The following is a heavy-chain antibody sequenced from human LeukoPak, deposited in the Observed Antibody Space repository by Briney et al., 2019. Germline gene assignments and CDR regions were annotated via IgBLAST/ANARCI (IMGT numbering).Heavy chain of an antibody. V-gene: IGHV3-30-3*01. Sequence: GGSLRLSYVASGFSFSSYSIHWVRRVPGKGLEWVAVMSVNGVNKYYADSVRGRFTVSRDISKNTQFLQMNSLRFEDTAVYFCVRESCSGGSCTYDPFDIWGHGTMVTVST. J-gene: IGHJ3*02. D-gene: IGHD2-15*01. CDR3: VRESCSGGSCTYDPFDI. CDR1: GFSFSSYS. CDR2: MSVNGVNK.